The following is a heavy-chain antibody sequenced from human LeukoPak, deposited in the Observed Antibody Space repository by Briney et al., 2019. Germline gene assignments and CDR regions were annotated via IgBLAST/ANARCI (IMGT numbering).Heavy chain of an antibody. CDR3: VKDEARWLHHGFDY. V-gene: IGHV3-74*01. CDR2: ISSDGSST. Sequence: GGFLRLSCAASGFTFSNYWMNWVRKAPGKGLVWVSRISSDGSSTTYADSVKGRFTMPRDNSKNTLYLQMISPRTEDTAVYYCVKDEARWLHHGFDYWGQGTLVTVSS. J-gene: IGHJ4*02. D-gene: IGHD5-24*01. CDR1: GFTFSNYW.